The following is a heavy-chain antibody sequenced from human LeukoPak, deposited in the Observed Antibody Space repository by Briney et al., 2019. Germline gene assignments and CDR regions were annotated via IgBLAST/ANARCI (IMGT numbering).Heavy chain of an antibody. Sequence: GGSMRLSCAASGFSFSSYSMNWVRQAPGTGLEWVSSISSSSSYIYYADSVKGRFTISRDNDKNSLYLQMNSLRAEDTAVYYCARGPPVLGYCSGGSCYSDAFDIWGQGTMVTVSS. CDR1: GFSFSSYS. V-gene: IGHV3-21*04. J-gene: IGHJ3*02. CDR2: ISSSSSYI. D-gene: IGHD2-15*01. CDR3: ARGPPVLGYCSGGSCYSDAFDI.